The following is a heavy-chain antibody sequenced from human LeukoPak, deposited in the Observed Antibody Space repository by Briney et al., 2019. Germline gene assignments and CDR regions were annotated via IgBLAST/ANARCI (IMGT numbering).Heavy chain of an antibody. Sequence: PSQTLSLTCTVSGGSISGGGYYWSWVRQLPGKGLDWIGYMFYSGSTYYNPSLQSRVTISVDTSKNQFSLKLSSVTAADTAVYYCARRMRNYDFWSGAFDIWGQGTMVTVSS. J-gene: IGHJ3*02. V-gene: IGHV4-30-4*08. CDR2: MFYSGST. CDR3: ARRMRNYDFWSGAFDI. CDR1: GGSISGGGYY. D-gene: IGHD3-3*01.